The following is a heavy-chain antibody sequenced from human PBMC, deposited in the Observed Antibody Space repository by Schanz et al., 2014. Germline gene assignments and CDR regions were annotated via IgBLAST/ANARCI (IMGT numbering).Heavy chain of an antibody. D-gene: IGHD3-9*01. J-gene: IGHJ4*02. Sequence: QVQLVESGGGVVQLGRSLRLSCATSGLNFDYYGMNWVRQAPGKGLEWVAIIWYDGSNKYYADSVKGRFTISRDNAKNSLYLQMNSLRAEDTAVYYCAYYDVLTGFDYWGQGTQXTVSS. V-gene: IGHV3-33*03. CDR1: GLNFDYYG. CDR3: AYYDVLTGFDY. CDR2: IWYDGSNK.